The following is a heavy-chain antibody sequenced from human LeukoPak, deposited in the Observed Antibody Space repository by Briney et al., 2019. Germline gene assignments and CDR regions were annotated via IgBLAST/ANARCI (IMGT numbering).Heavy chain of an antibody. J-gene: IGHJ4*02. CDR1: GYTFTSYG. V-gene: IGHV1-18*01. D-gene: IGHD3-22*01. Sequence: ASVKVSCKASGYTFTSYGISWVRQAPGQGLEWMGWISAYNGNTNYAQKLQGRVTMTTDTSTSTAYMELRSLRSDDTAVYYCARVLRSGYYLGDYYFDYWGQGTLVTVSS. CDR2: ISAYNGNT. CDR3: ARVLRSGYYLGDYYFDY.